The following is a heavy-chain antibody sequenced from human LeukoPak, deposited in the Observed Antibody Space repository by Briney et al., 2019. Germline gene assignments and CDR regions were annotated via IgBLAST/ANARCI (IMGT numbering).Heavy chain of an antibody. D-gene: IGHD3-22*01. V-gene: IGHV1-46*01. CDR3: ASITMIVVSRSGEYYGMDV. CDR2: INPSGGST. Sequence: ASVKVSCKASGYTFTSYYMLWVRQAPGQGLEWMGIINPSGGSTSYAQKFQGGVTITADKSTSTAYMELSSLRSEDTAVYYCASITMIVVSRSGEYYGMDVWGQGTTVTVSS. J-gene: IGHJ6*02. CDR1: GYTFTSYY.